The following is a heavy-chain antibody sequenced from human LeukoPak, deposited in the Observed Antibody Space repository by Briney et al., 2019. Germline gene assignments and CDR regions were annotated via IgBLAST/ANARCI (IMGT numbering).Heavy chain of an antibody. D-gene: IGHD1-14*01. CDR3: ATDPSVRGFTTGWFDP. V-gene: IGHV1-24*01. CDR2: FDPEDGET. J-gene: IGHJ5*02. Sequence: GASVEVSCKVSGYTLTELSMHWVRQAPGKGLEWMGGFDPEDGETIYAQKLQGRVTMTEDTSTDTAYMELSSLRSEDTAVYYCATDPSVRGFTTGWFDPWGQGTLVTVSS. CDR1: GYTLTELS.